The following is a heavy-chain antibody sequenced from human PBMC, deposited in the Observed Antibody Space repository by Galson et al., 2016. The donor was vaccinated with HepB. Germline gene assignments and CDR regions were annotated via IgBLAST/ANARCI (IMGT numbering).Heavy chain of an antibody. CDR1: GFTFTNFP. J-gene: IGHJ4*02. CDR3: AKLAGYCTSTRCYVYYGSGSAEFDS. Sequence: SLRLSCAASGFTFTNFPMHWVRQAPGKGLEGVALISSDGSHENYVDSVKGRFTISRDNSKNTLYLQMTSLRPEDTAVYYCAKLAGYCTSTRCYVYYGSGSAEFDSWGQGTLVTVSS. V-gene: IGHV3-30*18. CDR2: ISSDGSHE. D-gene: IGHD2-2*01.